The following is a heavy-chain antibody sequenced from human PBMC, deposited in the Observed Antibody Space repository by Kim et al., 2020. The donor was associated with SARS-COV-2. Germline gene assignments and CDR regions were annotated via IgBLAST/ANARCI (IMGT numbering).Heavy chain of an antibody. CDR3: ARDGGVYCSSTSCLYGMDV. Sequence: SETLSLTCAVSGGSISSSNWWSWVRQPPGKGLEWIGEIYHSGSTNYNPSLKSRVTISVDKSKNQFSLKLSSVTAADTAVYYCARDGGVYCSSTSCLYGMDVWGQGTTVTVSS. CDR2: IYHSGST. D-gene: IGHD2-2*01. V-gene: IGHV4-4*02. CDR1: GGSISSSNW. J-gene: IGHJ6*02.